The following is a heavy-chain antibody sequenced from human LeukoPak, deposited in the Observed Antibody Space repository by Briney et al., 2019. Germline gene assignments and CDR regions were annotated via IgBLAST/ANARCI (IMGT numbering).Heavy chain of an antibody. CDR2: IYYSGST. CDR3: ARLPRDGYNWGY. V-gene: IGHV4-59*08. Sequence: VKPSETLSLTCTVSGGSISSYYWSWIRQPPGKGLEWIGYIYYSGSTNYNPSLKSRVTISVDTSKNQFSLKLSSVTAADTAVYYCARLPRDGYNWGYWGQGTLVTVSS. D-gene: IGHD5-24*01. J-gene: IGHJ4*02. CDR1: GGSISSYY.